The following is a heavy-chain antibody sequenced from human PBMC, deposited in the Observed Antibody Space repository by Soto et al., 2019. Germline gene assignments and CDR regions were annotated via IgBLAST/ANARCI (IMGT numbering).Heavy chain of an antibody. V-gene: IGHV1-69*02. CDR1: GGTFSTYT. Sequence: GASVKVSCKASGGTFSTYTISWVRQAPGQGLEWMGRIIPILGIANYAQKFQGRVTITADKSTSTAYMELSSLRSEDTAVYHCAFESEYCRGVRCNWFDPWGQGTMVTVSS. CDR3: AFESEYCRGVRCNWFDP. J-gene: IGHJ5*02. CDR2: IIPILGIA. D-gene: IGHD2-15*01.